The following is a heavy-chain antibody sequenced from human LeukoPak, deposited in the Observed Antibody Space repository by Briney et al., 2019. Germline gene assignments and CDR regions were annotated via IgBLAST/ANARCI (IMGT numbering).Heavy chain of an antibody. D-gene: IGHD5-12*01. J-gene: IGHJ4*02. V-gene: IGHV3-66*01. CDR2: IYSDGST. CDR3: ARGVFYGGYGYFDY. Sequence: GGSLRLSCAASGFTVSSNYMNWVRQAPGKGLECVSVIYSDGSTYYADSVKGRFTISRDNSKNTLYLQMNSLRAEDMAVYYCARGVFYGGYGYFDYWGQGTLVTVSS. CDR1: GFTVSSNY.